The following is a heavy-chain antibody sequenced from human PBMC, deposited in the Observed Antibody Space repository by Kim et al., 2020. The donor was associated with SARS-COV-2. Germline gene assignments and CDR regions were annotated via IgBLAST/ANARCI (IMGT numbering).Heavy chain of an antibody. D-gene: IGHD5-12*01. V-gene: IGHV3-23*01. CDR2: ST. J-gene: IGHJ4*02. CDR3: AKIGVATFDY. Sequence: STYYADTVKDRYTISRDNSKNTRYLQMNSLRAEDTDVYYCAKIGVATFDYWGQGTLVTVSS.